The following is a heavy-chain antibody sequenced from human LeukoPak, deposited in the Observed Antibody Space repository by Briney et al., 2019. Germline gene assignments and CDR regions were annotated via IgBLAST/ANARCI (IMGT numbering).Heavy chain of an antibody. D-gene: IGHD2-15*01. J-gene: IGHJ3*02. CDR1: GFTFDDYA. Sequence: PGGSLRLSCAASGFTFDDYAMHWVRQAPGKGLEWVSGISWNSGSIGYADSVKGRFTISRDNSKNTLYLQMNSLRAEDTAVYYCAKDGRGGVPRAFDIWGQGTMVTVSS. CDR3: AKDGRGGVPRAFDI. V-gene: IGHV3-9*01. CDR2: ISWNSGSI.